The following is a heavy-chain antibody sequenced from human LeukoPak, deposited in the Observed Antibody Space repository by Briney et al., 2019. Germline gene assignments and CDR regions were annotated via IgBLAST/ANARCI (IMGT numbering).Heavy chain of an antibody. V-gene: IGHV3-48*01. D-gene: IGHD3-10*02. CDR3: ARVVVRGDDY. Sequence: TGGSLRLSCAASGFTFSSYSMNWVRQAPGKGLEWVSYISSGSSTIYYADSVKGRFTISRDNAKNSLYLQMNSLRAEDTAVYYCARVVVRGDDYWGQGTLVTVSS. CDR2: ISSGSSTI. J-gene: IGHJ4*02. CDR1: GFTFSSYS.